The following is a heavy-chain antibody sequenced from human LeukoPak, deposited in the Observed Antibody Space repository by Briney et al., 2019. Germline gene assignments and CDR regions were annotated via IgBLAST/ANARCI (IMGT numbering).Heavy chain of an antibody. CDR3: ARLPNVLRFLDPGADAFDI. CDR2: IIPIFGTA. Sequence: GSSVKVSCKASGGTFSSYAISWVRQAPGQGLEWMGGIIPIFGTANYAQKFQGRVTITADESTSTAYMELSSLRSEDTAVYYCARLPNVLRFLDPGADAFDIWGQGTMVTVSS. CDR1: GGTFSSYA. D-gene: IGHD3-3*01. J-gene: IGHJ3*02. V-gene: IGHV1-69*01.